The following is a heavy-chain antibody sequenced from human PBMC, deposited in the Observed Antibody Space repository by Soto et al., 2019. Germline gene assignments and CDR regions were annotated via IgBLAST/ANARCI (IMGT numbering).Heavy chain of an antibody. J-gene: IGHJ4*02. CDR3: ARGLIPAATYFDR. CDR1: GGSISTYY. V-gene: IGHV4-59*01. Sequence: SETLSLTCTVSGGSISTYYWTWIRQPPGKALEWLGFIYYSGTTKYNPSLKSRITMSVDTPRNQFSLTMTSVTAADTAVYFCARGLIPAATYFDRWGQGTLVTVSS. D-gene: IGHD2-2*01. CDR2: IYYSGTT.